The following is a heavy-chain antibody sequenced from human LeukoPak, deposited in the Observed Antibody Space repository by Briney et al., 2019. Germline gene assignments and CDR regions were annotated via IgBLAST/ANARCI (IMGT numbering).Heavy chain of an antibody. J-gene: IGHJ4*02. Sequence: ASVKVSCKASGYTFSSYAIHWVRQAPGQRPEWMGWIYVGNGNTKYSQKLQGRVTMTTDTSTSTAYMELRSLRSDDTAVYYCARVNTEYGSGSYSQDYWGQGTLVTVSS. CDR3: ARVNTEYGSGSYSQDY. CDR2: IYVGNGNT. D-gene: IGHD3-10*01. V-gene: IGHV1-3*01. CDR1: GYTFSSYA.